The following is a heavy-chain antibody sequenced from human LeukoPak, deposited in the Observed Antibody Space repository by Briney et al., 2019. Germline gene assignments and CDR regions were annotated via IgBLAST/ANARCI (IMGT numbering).Heavy chain of an antibody. Sequence: PGGSLRLSCAASGFTVSSNYMSWVRQAPGKGLEWVSVIYSGGSTYYADSVKGRFTISRDNSKNTLHLQMNSLRAEDTAVYHCARQLGYCSDGSCYFDYWGQGTLVTVSS. CDR1: GFTVSSNY. D-gene: IGHD2-15*01. CDR2: IYSGGST. J-gene: IGHJ4*02. CDR3: ARQLGYCSDGSCYFDY. V-gene: IGHV3-66*04.